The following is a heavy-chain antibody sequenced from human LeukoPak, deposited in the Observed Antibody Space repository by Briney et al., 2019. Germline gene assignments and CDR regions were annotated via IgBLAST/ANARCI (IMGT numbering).Heavy chain of an antibody. D-gene: IGHD2-2*03. J-gene: IGHJ3*01. CDR2: IYRSGRT. CDR1: GFTFSTYD. CDR3: GQGGYFAFDF. Sequence: GGSLRLSCVASGFTFSTYDMQWVRQAPGKGLEWVSRIYRSGRTYYTHSVKGRFTISRDNSKSTLYLEMSDMGAEDTAVYYCGQGGYFAFDFWGQGKMVTVSS. V-gene: IGHV3-23*01.